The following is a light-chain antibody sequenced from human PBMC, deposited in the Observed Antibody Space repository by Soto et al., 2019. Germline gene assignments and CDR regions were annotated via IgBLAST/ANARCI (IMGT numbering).Light chain of an antibody. J-gene: IGKJ4*01. Sequence: DVVMTQSPLSLPVTLGQPASISCRSSQGLVYKDGHTYLHWFQQRPGQSPRHLIYEVSNRDSGGPDRVSGSGSGSDFTLKISRVEAEDVGVYECMQGTRWPLTCGGGTKVEI. V-gene: IGKV2-30*01. CDR1: QGLVYKDGHTY. CDR2: EVS. CDR3: MQGTRWPLT.